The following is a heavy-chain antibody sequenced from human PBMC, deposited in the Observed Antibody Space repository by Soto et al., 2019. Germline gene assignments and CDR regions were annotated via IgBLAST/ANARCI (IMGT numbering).Heavy chain of an antibody. CDR1: GFTFDDYA. J-gene: IGHJ3*02. CDR2: ISWNSGSI. Sequence: EVQLVESGGGLVQPGRSLRLSCAASGFTFDDYAMHWVRQAPWKGLELVSGISWNSGSIGYADSVKGRFTITRDNPKNSPYLQMNSLRAEDTALDYCAKDIWEQWDAFDSWGQGTMVTVSS. D-gene: IGHD6-19*01. CDR3: AKDIWEQWDAFDS. V-gene: IGHV3-9*01.